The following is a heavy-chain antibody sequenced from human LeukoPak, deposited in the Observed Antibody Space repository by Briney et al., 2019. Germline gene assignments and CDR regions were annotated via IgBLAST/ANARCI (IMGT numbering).Heavy chain of an antibody. D-gene: IGHD6-6*01. CDR1: GFTFSSYA. Sequence: GRSLRLSCAASGFTFSSYAMHWVRQAPGKGLEWVAVISYDGSNKYYADSVKGRFTLSRDNSKNTLYLQMNSLRAEDTAVYYCARDLGSSPNWFDPWGQGTLVTVSS. CDR3: ARDLGSSPNWFDP. CDR2: ISYDGSNK. V-gene: IGHV3-30-3*01. J-gene: IGHJ5*02.